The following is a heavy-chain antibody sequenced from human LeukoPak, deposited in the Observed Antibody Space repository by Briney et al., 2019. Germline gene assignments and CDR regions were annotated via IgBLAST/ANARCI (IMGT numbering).Heavy chain of an antibody. CDR2: INPKNGGS. V-gene: IGHV1-2*02. CDR3: ARGPPSQGGRYFDWLLES. Sequence: ASVKVSCKASGYTFTGYYMHWVRQAPGQGLEWVGWINPKNGGSNYAQKFQGRVTITADKSTSTAYMELSSLRSEDTAVYYCARGPPSQGGRYFDWLLESWGQGTLVTVSS. CDR1: GYTFTGYY. D-gene: IGHD3-9*01. J-gene: IGHJ4*02.